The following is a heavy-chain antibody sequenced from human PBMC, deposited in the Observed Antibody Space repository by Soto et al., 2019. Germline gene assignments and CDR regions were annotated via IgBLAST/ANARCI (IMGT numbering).Heavy chain of an antibody. Sequence: QVQLVESGGGVVQPGRSLRLSCAASGFTFSSYGMHWVRQAPGKGLEWVAVISYDGSNKYYADSVKGRFTISRDNSKNTLYLQMNSLRAEDTAVYYCAKGTGRGIVAGTFFDYWGQGTLVTVSS. J-gene: IGHJ4*02. CDR3: AKGTGRGIVAGTFFDY. V-gene: IGHV3-30*18. D-gene: IGHD3-22*01. CDR2: ISYDGSNK. CDR1: GFTFSSYG.